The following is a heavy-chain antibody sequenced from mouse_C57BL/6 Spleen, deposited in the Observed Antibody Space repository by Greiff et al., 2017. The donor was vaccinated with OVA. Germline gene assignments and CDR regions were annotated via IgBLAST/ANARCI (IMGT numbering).Heavy chain of an antibody. D-gene: IGHD2-14*01. J-gene: IGHJ2*01. CDR3: ANRDYFDY. V-gene: IGHV1-76*01. CDR1: GYTFTDYY. CDR2: IYPGSGNT. Sequence: VQLQESGAELVRPGASVKLSCKASGYTFTDYYINWVKQRPGQGLEWIARIYPGSGNTYYNEKFKGKATLTAEKSSSTAYMQLSSLTSEDSAVYFCANRDYFDYWGQGTTLTVSS.